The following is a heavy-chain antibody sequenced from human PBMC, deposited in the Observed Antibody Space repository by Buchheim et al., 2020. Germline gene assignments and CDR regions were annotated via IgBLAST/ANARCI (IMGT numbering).Heavy chain of an antibody. V-gene: IGHV4-39*07. J-gene: IGHJ5*02. CDR3: ARGSGGELFSLVEGQNWFDP. D-gene: IGHD3-10*01. CDR2: IYYSGST. CDR1: GGSISSSSYY. Sequence: QLQLQESGPGLVKPSETLSLTCTVSGGSISSSSYYWGWIRQPPGKGLEWIGSIYYSGSTYYNPSLKSRVTISVATSKNQFPLKLSSVTAADTAVYYCARGSGGELFSLVEGQNWFDPWGQGTL.